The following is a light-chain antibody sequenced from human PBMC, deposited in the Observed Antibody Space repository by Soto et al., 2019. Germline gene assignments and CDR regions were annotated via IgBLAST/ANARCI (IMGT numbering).Light chain of an antibody. Sequence: EIVLTQSPGTLSLSPGERATLSCRASQSVSSSFLAWHQQKPGQPPRLLIYGASSRATGIPDRFSGSGSGTDFTLTISRLEPEDFAVYYCQQYDRSPWTFDQGTKVEIK. CDR3: QQYDRSPWT. CDR2: GAS. V-gene: IGKV3-20*01. J-gene: IGKJ1*01. CDR1: QSVSSSF.